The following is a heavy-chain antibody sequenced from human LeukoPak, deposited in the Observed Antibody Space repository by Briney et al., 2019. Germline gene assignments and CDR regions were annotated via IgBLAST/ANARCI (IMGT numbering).Heavy chain of an antibody. D-gene: IGHD3-16*01. J-gene: IGHJ4*02. V-gene: IGHV3-74*01. CDR1: VFSFSTSW. CDR2: ITSDGRTT. Sequence: GGSLRLSCAASVFSFSTSWMHWFPQGPGRGLVWVSRITSDGRTTIYADPVKGRFSISRDNSKNTLFLQMNSLRADDTAVYYCARDRYYVPDYWGQGTLVTVSS. CDR3: ARDRYYVPDY.